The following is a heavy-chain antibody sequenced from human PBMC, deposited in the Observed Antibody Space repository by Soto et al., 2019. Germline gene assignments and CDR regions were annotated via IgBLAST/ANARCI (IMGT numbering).Heavy chain of an antibody. Sequence: GGSLRLSCAASGFTFSSYGMHWVRQAPGKGLEWVAVIWYDGSNKYYADSVKGRFTISRDNSKNTLYLQMNSLRAEDTAVYYCARGSSYYDILTGQTNIYYYYGMDVWGQGTTVTVSS. J-gene: IGHJ6*02. CDR2: IWYDGSNK. V-gene: IGHV3-33*01. CDR1: GFTFSSYG. CDR3: ARGSSYYDILTGQTNIYYYYGMDV. D-gene: IGHD3-9*01.